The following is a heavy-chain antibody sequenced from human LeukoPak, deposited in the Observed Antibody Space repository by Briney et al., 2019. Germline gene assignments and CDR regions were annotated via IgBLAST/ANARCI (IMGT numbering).Heavy chain of an antibody. V-gene: IGHV1-2*02. Sequence: ASVKVSCKASGYTFTGYYMHWVRQAPGRGLEWMGWINPNSGGTNYAQKFQGRVTMTRDTSISTAYMELSRLRSDDTAVYYCARSIVGASRKAFDIWGQGTMVTVSS. CDR3: ARSIVGASRKAFDI. D-gene: IGHD1-26*01. CDR2: INPNSGGT. CDR1: GYTFTGYY. J-gene: IGHJ3*02.